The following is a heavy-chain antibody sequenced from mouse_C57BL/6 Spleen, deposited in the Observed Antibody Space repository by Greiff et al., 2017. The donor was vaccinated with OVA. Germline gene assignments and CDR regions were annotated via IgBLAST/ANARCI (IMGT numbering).Heavy chain of an antibody. CDR1: GYTFTDYY. Sequence: EVQLQQSGPELVKPGASVKISCKASGYTFTDYYMNWVKQSHGKSLEWIGDINPNNGGTIYNQKFKGKATLTVDKSSSTAYMELRSLTSEDSAVYYCARRGIYYYGSNWYFDVWGTGTTVTVSS. J-gene: IGHJ1*03. D-gene: IGHD1-1*01. CDR2: INPNNGGT. V-gene: IGHV1-26*01. CDR3: ARRGIYYYGSNWYFDV.